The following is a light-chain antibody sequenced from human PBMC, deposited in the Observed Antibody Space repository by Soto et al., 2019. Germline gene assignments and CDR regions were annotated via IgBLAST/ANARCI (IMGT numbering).Light chain of an antibody. J-gene: IGLJ1*01. CDR3: AAWDDRLDVYV. V-gene: IGLV1-44*01. CDR1: SSNIGSNT. Sequence: QSVLTQPPSASGTPGQIVAISCSGSSSNIGSNTVTWYQQLPGTAPKLLIYSTSQRSSGVPGRFSGSKSGASASLSISGLQSADEADYSCAAWDDRLDVYVFGTGTKVTVL. CDR2: STS.